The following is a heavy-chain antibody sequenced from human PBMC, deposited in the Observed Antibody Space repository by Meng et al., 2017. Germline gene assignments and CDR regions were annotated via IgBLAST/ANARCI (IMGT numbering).Heavy chain of an antibody. J-gene: IGHJ2*01. D-gene: IGHD3-9*01. CDR2: IIPIFGTA. CDR3: AREVLDYYDILTGYYTGGAFDL. V-gene: IGHV1-69*13. CDR1: GGTFSSYA. Sequence: SVKVSCKASGGTFSSYAISWVRQAPGQGLEWMGGIIPIFGTANYAQKFQGRVTITADESTSTAYMELSSLRSEDTAVYYCAREVLDYYDILTGYYTGGAFDLWGRGTLVTVSS.